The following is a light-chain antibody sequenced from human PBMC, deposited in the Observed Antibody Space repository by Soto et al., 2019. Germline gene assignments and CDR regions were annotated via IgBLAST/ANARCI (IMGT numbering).Light chain of an antibody. J-gene: IGKJ2*01. CDR1: QSLRSSY. CDR2: GAY. CDR3: QQHGTSPYT. Sequence: EVVLTQSPHTLSLSPGERATLSCWASQSLRSSYLAWYQRKPGQAPRLLMFGAYRRATGIPDRFNGSGSGTDFLLTISRPEPEDVAVYYCQQHGTSPYTFGQGTVLEIK. V-gene: IGKV3-20*01.